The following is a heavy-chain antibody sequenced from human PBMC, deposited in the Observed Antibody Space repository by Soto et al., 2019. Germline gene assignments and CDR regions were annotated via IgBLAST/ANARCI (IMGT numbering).Heavy chain of an antibody. D-gene: IGHD2-15*01. CDR1: GYTFTSYY. J-gene: IGHJ3*02. V-gene: IGHV1-46*01. CDR3: ARVRGYCSGGSCYSRKYDAFDI. CDR2: INPSGGST. Sequence: QVQLVQSGAEVKKPGASVKVSCKASGYTFTSYYMHWVRQAPGQGLEWMGIINPSGGSTSYAQKFQARVTMTRDTSTSTVYMELSSLRSEDTAVYYCARVRGYCSGGSCYSRKYDAFDIWGQGTMVTVSS.